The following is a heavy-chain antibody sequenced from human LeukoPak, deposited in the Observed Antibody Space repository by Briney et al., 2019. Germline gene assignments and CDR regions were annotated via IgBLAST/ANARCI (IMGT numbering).Heavy chain of an antibody. Sequence: GGSLRLSCAASGFTFSSYGMHCVRQAPGKGLEWVAVIWYDGGNKYYADSVKGRFTISIDNSKNTLYMQMNSLRAEDTAVYYCAKDEGPYDFWSGYYNPAEYFQHWGQGTLLTVSS. CDR2: IWYDGGNK. J-gene: IGHJ1*01. D-gene: IGHD3-3*01. CDR1: GFTFSSYG. CDR3: AKDEGPYDFWSGYYNPAEYFQH. V-gene: IGHV3-33*06.